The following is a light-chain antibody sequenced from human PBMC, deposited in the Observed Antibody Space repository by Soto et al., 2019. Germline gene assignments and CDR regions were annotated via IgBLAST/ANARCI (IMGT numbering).Light chain of an antibody. CDR2: QVR. CDR3: SSYTSSTTYV. V-gene: IGLV2-14*01. CDR1: TSDVGAYNY. J-gene: IGLJ1*01. Sequence: QSALTQPASVSGSPGQSIAISCTGTTSDVGAYNYVSWYQQHPGKAPKLMIYQVRNRPPGVSNRFSGSKSGNTASLTSSGLQAEDEAAYYCSSYTSSTTYVFGTGSKLTVL.